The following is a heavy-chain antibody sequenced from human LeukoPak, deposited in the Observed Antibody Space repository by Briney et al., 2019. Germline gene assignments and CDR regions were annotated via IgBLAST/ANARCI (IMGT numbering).Heavy chain of an antibody. D-gene: IGHD5-18*01. Sequence: GASVKVSCKASGYTFTSYYMHWVRQAPGQGLEWMGIINPSGGSTSYAQKFQGRVTMTRDMSTSTVYMELSSLRSEDTAVYYCACLAMVTLAPGWGQGTLVTVSS. CDR1: GYTFTSYY. CDR2: INPSGGST. J-gene: IGHJ4*02. CDR3: ACLAMVTLAPG. V-gene: IGHV1-46*01.